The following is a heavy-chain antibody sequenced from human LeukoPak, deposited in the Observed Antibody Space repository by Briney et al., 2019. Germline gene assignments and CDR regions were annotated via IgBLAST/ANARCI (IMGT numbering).Heavy chain of an antibody. CDR3: ASGSVVAVGKDY. CDR2: ISGNSNYI. J-gene: IGHJ4*02. CDR1: GITFSSYS. V-gene: IGHV3-21*01. D-gene: IGHD6-13*01. Sequence: PGGSLRLSCAVSGITFSSYSMNWVRQAPGKGLEWVSSISGNSNYIYYADSVKGRFTISRDNAKNSLYLQMNSLRAEDTAIYYCASGSVVAVGKDYWGQGTLASVSS.